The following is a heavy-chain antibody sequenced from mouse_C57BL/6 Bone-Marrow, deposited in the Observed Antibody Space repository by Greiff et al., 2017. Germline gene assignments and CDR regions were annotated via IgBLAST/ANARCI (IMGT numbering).Heavy chain of an antibody. V-gene: IGHV7-3*01. CDR3: ARYTGLRRGAWFAY. Sequence: EVKVVESGGGLVQPGGSLSLSCAASGFTFTDYYMSWVRQPPGKALEWLGFIRNKANGYTTEYSASVKGRFTISSDNSQSILYLQMNALRAEDSATYYCARYTGLRRGAWFAYWGQGTLVTVSA. CDR1: GFTFTDYY. D-gene: IGHD2-4*01. CDR2: IRNKANGYTT. J-gene: IGHJ3*01.